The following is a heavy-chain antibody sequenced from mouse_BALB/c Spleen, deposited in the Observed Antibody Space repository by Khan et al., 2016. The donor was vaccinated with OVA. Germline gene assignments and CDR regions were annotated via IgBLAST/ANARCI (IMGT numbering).Heavy chain of an antibody. CDR1: GYSITTNYA. CDR2: ISYSGST. Sequence: VQLKESGPGLVKPSQSLSLTCTVTGYSITTNYAWDWIRQFPGNKLEWMGYISYSGSTSYNPSLKSRLSITRATSKNQFFLQLNSVTTEDTATFYGAIKNYVGYAVDYWGQVTSVTVSA. D-gene: IGHD2-4*01. CDR3: AIKNYVGYAVDY. V-gene: IGHV3-2*02. J-gene: IGHJ4*01.